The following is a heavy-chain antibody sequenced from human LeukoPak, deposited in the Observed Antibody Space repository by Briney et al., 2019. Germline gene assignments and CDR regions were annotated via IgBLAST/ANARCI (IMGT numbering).Heavy chain of an antibody. CDR1: GFTFSNFV. Sequence: GGSLRLSCAASGFTFSNFVMSWVRQAPGKGVEWVSYIDGGGGSTNYADSVKGRFTISRDNSKNTLYLQMNSLRAEDTAIYYCAKENWYLYNNNWYKTWFDPWGQGTLVTVSS. J-gene: IGHJ5*02. CDR3: AKENWYLYNNNWYKTWFDP. D-gene: IGHD6-13*01. V-gene: IGHV3-23*01. CDR2: IDGGGGST.